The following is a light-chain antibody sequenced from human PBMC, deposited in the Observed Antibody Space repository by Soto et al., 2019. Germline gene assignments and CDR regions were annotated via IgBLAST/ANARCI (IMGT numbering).Light chain of an antibody. CDR2: EVS. V-gene: IGLV2-8*01. Sequence: QSALTRPPSASGSPGQSVTISCTGTSSDVGGYNYVSWYQHHPGKAPKLMIYEVSKRPSGVPDRFSGSKSGNTASLTVSGLQAEDEADYYCNSYAGSNNVVFGGGTKLTVL. J-gene: IGLJ2*01. CDR3: NSYAGSNNVV. CDR1: SSDVGGYNY.